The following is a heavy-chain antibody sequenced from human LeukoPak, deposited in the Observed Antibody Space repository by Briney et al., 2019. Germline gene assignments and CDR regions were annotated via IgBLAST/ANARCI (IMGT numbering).Heavy chain of an antibody. CDR3: TRVVFRFGIDY. Sequence: QPGRSLRLSCTASGFSFGDYGMIWLRLPPGKGLEWVGFIRSKAYGVTTEYAASVKSRFTISRDDSKSIAYLQMNSLKTEDTAVYYCTRVVFRFGIDYWGQGTLVTVSS. CDR2: IRSKAYGVTT. CDR1: GFSFGDYG. D-gene: IGHD3-10*01. J-gene: IGHJ4*02. V-gene: IGHV3-49*03.